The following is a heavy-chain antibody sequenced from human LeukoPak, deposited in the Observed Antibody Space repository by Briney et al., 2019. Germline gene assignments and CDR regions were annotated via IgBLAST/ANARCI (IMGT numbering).Heavy chain of an antibody. CDR1: GYTFTSYD. Sequence: ASVKDSCKASGYTFTSYDINWVRQATGQGLEWMGWMNPNSGNPGYAQKFQGRVTMTSHTSISTAYMELSSLRPEETAVYYRPRRVYTAIVTICYYYYYMDVWGEGTTVTISS. CDR3: PRRVYTAIVTICYYYYYMDV. V-gene: IGHV1-8*01. D-gene: IGHD5-18*01. J-gene: IGHJ6*03. CDR2: MNPNSGNP.